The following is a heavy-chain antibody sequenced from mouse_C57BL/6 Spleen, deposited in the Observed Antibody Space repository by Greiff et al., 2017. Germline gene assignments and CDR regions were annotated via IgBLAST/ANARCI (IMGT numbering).Heavy chain of an antibody. J-gene: IGHJ2*01. CDR1: GFNIKDYY. D-gene: IGHD2-2*01. Sequence: EVQLQQSGAELVRPGASVKLSCTASGFNIKDYYMHWVKQRPEQGLEWIGRIDPEDGDTEYAPKFPGKATMTADTSSNTAYLQLSSLTSEDTAVYYCTTGWLRKTENYWGQGTTLTVSS. V-gene: IGHV14-1*01. CDR2: IDPEDGDT. CDR3: TTGWLRKTENY.